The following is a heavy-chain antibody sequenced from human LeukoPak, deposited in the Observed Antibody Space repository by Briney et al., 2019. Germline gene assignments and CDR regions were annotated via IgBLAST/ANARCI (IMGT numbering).Heavy chain of an antibody. Sequence: SETLSLTCTVSGGSISSSSYYWDWIRQPPGKGLEWIGSIYYLGNTYHNPSLKSRVTISVDTSKNQFSLKLSSVTAADTALYYCVREAAARAFDYWGQGTPVTVSS. CDR1: GGSISSSSYY. V-gene: IGHV4-39*07. CDR3: VREAAARAFDY. J-gene: IGHJ4*02. CDR2: IYYLGNT. D-gene: IGHD6-13*01.